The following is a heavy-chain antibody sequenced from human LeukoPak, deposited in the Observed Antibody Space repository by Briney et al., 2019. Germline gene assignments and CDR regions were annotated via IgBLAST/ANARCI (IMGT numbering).Heavy chain of an antibody. CDR1: GGSISSYY. Sequence: SETLSLTCTVSGGSISSYYWSWIRQPPGKGLEWIGYVYNSGSTNYNPSLKSRVTISIDTSKNHFSLKLSSVTAADTAVYYCARVKMTAVTADVFDYWGQGTLVTVSS. V-gene: IGHV4-59*01. CDR3: ARVKMTAVTADVFDY. CDR2: VYNSGST. D-gene: IGHD4-17*01. J-gene: IGHJ4*02.